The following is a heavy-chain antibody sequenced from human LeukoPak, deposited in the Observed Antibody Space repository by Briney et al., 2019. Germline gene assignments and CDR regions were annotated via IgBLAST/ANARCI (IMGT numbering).Heavy chain of an antibody. CDR1: GGSISSYY. J-gene: IGHJ4*02. CDR2: IYYSGST. CDR3: ARRQTWILDY. D-gene: IGHD1-1*01. Sequence: SETLSLTCTVSGGSISSYYWSWIRQPPGKGLEWIGYIYYSGSTNYNPSLKSRVTISVDTSKNQFSLKLSSVTAADTAVYYCARRQTWILDYWGQGTLVTVSS. V-gene: IGHV4-59*08.